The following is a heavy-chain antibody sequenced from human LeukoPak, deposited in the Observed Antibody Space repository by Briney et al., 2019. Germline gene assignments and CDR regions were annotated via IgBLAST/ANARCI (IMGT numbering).Heavy chain of an antibody. V-gene: IGHV3-15*01. CDR3: TTDPEPYYDILTGYPMVFDY. D-gene: IGHD3-9*01. CDR2: IKSKTDGGTT. Sequence: GGSLRLSCAASGFTFSNAWMSWVRQAPGKGLERVGRIKSKTDGGTTDYAAPVKGRFTISRDDSKNTLYLQMNSLKTEDTAVYYCTTDPEPYYDILTGYPMVFDYWGQGTLVTVSS. CDR1: GFTFSNAW. J-gene: IGHJ4*02.